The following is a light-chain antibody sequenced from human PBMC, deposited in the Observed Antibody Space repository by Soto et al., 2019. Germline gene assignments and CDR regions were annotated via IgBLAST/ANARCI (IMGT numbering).Light chain of an antibody. CDR2: AAS. CDR1: QRISNY. Sequence: DIQMTQSPSSLSASVGDSVTITCRASQRISNYLNWYQQKPGKAPKLLVYAASSLQSGVPSRFSGSGSGTDSTLTISSLQPEDFATYYWRQSYSTPFTFGPGTKVDI. CDR3: RQSYSTPFT. J-gene: IGKJ3*01. V-gene: IGKV1-39*01.